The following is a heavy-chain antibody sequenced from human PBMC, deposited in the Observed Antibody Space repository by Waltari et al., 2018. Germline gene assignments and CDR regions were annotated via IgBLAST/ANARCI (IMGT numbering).Heavy chain of an antibody. D-gene: IGHD3-16*02. CDR3: ATAARRRDVGDLS. CDR1: GFTFSSYS. V-gene: IGHV3-48*01. CDR2: IGGSSSTI. J-gene: IGHJ4*02. Sequence: EVQLVESGGGLVQPGGSLRLSCGVSGFTFSSYSMNWVRQAPGKGLDVVSYIGGSSSTIYYADSVKGRFTISRDNAKHSMHLQMSSLRAEDTAVYYCATAARRRDVGDLSWGQGTLVTVSS.